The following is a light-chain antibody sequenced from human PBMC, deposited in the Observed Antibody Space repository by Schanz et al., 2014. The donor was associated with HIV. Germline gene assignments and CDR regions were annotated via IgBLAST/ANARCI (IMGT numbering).Light chain of an antibody. CDR2: GTD. CDR3: CSYVAVTSFHVL. J-gene: IGLJ2*01. V-gene: IGLV1-44*01. Sequence: QSVLTQPPSASGTPGQRVTISCSGSSSNIGTNTVNWYQQLPGAAPKLLIYGTDQRPSGVPDRFSGSKSGNTASLTISGLQAEDEADYYCCSYVAVTSFHVLFGGGTKLTVL. CDR1: SSNIGTNT.